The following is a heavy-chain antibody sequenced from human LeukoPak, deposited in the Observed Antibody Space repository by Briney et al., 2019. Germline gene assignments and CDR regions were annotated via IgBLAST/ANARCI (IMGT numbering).Heavy chain of an antibody. CDR1: GGSFSGYY. CDR3: ARGGRGYYDFWSGYSIRYFDY. CDR2: INHSGST. J-gene: IGHJ4*02. V-gene: IGHV4-34*01. Sequence: SETLSLTCAVYGGSFSGYYWSWIRQTPGKGLEWIGEINHSGSTNYNPSLKSRVTISVDTSKNQFSLKLSSVTAADTAVYYCARGGRGYYDFWSGYSIRYFDYWGQGTLVTVSS. D-gene: IGHD3-3*01.